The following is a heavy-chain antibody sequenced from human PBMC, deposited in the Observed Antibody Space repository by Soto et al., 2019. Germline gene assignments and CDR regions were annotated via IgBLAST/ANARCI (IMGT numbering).Heavy chain of an antibody. D-gene: IGHD2-2*01. J-gene: IGHJ6*02. CDR1: DYSFNTYW. CDR3: ARREGSSGVDV. CDR2: IYPGDSDT. V-gene: IGHV5-51*01. Sequence: PGETLKISCKGSDYSFNTYWIAWVRQMPGKGLEWMGIIYPGDSDTRYSPSFQGQVTISADKSISTAHLQWSSLKASDTAMYYCARREGSSGVDVWGQGTTVTVSS.